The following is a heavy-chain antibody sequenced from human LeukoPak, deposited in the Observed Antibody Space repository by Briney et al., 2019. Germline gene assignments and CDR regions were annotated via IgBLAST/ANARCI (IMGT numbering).Heavy chain of an antibody. J-gene: IGHJ4*02. Sequence: AGGCVRLSCVASGFRFDDYGMSWVRQAPGKGLEWVSGINWNGGSTGYADSVKGRFTISRDNAKNSLYLRMNSLRAEDTALYYCARGGSTGWYSFDYWGQGTLVTVSS. CDR3: ARGGSTGWYSFDY. CDR1: GFRFDDYG. V-gene: IGHV3-20*04. CDR2: INWNGGST. D-gene: IGHD6-19*01.